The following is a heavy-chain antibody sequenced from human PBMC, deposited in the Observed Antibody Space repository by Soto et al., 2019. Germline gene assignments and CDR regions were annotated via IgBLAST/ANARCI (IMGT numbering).Heavy chain of an antibody. Sequence: SETLSLTCTVSGASISSNDYYWSWIRQSPGRGLEWIGFIYYSGNTYTNPSLKSRATIAADTSKNQISLTLTSVTAADTAVYFCAREGTAISTNGYIIAAGSFDYWGQGALVTVSS. V-gene: IGHV4-30-4*01. D-gene: IGHD6-13*01. CDR3: AREGTAISTNGYIIAAGSFDY. CDR2: IYYSGNT. J-gene: IGHJ4*02. CDR1: GASISSNDYY.